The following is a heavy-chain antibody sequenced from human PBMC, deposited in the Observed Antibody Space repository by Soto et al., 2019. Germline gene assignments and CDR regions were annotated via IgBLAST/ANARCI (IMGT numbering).Heavy chain of an antibody. J-gene: IGHJ4*02. V-gene: IGHV4-34*01. CDR2: INHSGST. Sequence: PSETLSLTCAVYGGSFSGYYWSWIRQPPGKGLEWIGEINHSGSTNYNPSLKSRVTISVDTSKNQFSPKLSSVTAADTAVYYCARSSYDYVWGSYRLWFDYWGQGTLVTVSS. D-gene: IGHD3-16*02. CDR3: ARSSYDYVWGSYRLWFDY. CDR1: GGSFSGYY.